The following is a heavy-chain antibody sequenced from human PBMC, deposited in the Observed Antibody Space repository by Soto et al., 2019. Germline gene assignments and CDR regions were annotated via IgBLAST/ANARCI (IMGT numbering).Heavy chain of an antibody. J-gene: IGHJ4*02. CDR3: AKESVVVPVAMDY. CDR1: GFTFTSYA. V-gene: IGHV3-23*01. CDR2: ISGSGART. D-gene: IGHD2-2*01. Sequence: EVQLLESGGGLVLRGGSLRLSCAASGFTFTSYAMSWVRQAPGKGLEWVSGISGSGARTYYADSVKGRFTVSRDNSKNTLYLQMNSLRAEDTAVYYCAKESVVVPVAMDYWGQGTLVTVSS.